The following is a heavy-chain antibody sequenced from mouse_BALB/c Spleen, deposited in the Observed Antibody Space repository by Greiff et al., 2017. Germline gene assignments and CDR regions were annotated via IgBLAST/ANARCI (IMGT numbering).Heavy chain of an antibody. J-gene: IGHJ3*01. V-gene: IGHV1-5*01. Sequence: EVKLQQSGTVLARPGASVKMSCKASGYTFTSYWMHWVKQRPGQGLEWIGAIYPGNSDTSYNQKFKGKAKLTAVTSTSTAYMELSSLTNEDSAVYYCARSDGTPWFAYWGQGTLVTVSA. CDR1: GYTFTSYW. D-gene: IGHD2-1*01. CDR2: IYPGNSDT. CDR3: ARSDGTPWFAY.